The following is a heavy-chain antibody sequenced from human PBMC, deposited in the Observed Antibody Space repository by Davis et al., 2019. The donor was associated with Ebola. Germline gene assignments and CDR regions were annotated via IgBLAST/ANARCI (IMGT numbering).Heavy chain of an antibody. V-gene: IGHV3-23*01. CDR2: ISGSGGST. CDR3: ATTRDDFWSGYYVEGYFDY. CDR1: GFTFSSYA. D-gene: IGHD3-3*01. J-gene: IGHJ4*02. Sequence: PGGSLRLSCAASGFTFSSYAMSWVRQAPGKGLEWVSAISGSGGSTYYADSVKGRFTISRDNSKNTLYLQMNSLRAEDTAVYYCATTRDDFWSGYYVEGYFDYWGQGTLVTVSS.